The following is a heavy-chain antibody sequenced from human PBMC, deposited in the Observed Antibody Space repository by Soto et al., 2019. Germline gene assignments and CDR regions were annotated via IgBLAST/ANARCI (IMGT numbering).Heavy chain of an antibody. CDR1: GGSIISYG. J-gene: IGHJ4*02. CDR3: AREGAPEDYYFDY. D-gene: IGHD1-26*01. Sequence: LSLTCTVSGGSIISYGMHWVRQAPGKGLEWVAVIWYDGSNKYYADSVKGRFTISRDNSKNTLYLQMNSLRAEDTAVYYCAREGAPEDYYFDYWGQGTLVTVSS. CDR2: IWYDGSNK. V-gene: IGHV3-33*08.